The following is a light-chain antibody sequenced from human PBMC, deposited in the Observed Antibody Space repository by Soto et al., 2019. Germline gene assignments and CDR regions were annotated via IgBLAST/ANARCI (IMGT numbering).Light chain of an antibody. CDR1: QSVSSSY. CDR3: QQRSNWPLT. J-gene: IGKJ4*01. CDR2: DAS. Sequence: EIVLTQSPATLSLSPGERATLSCGASQSVSSSYVAWYQQKPGLATRLLIYDASSRATGIPDRFSGSGSGTDFTLTISRLEPEDFAVYYCQQRSNWPLTFGGGTKVEIK. V-gene: IGKV3D-20*02.